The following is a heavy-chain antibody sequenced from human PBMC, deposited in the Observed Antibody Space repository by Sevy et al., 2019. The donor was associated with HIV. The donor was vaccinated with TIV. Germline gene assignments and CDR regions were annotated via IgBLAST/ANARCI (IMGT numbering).Heavy chain of an antibody. D-gene: IGHD2-15*01. J-gene: IGHJ6*02. CDR3: ARDGYCSGGSCYHLGYYYYGMDV. Sequence: ASVKVSCKASGYTFTSYGISWVRQAPGQGLEWMGWISAYNGNTNYAQKLQGRVTMTTDTSTSTAYMELRSLRSDDTAVDYCARDGYCSGGSCYHLGYYYYGMDVWGQGTTVTVSS. CDR2: ISAYNGNT. V-gene: IGHV1-18*01. CDR1: GYTFTSYG.